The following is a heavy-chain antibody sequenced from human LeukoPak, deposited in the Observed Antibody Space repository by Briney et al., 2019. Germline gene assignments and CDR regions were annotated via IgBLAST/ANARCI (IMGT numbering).Heavy chain of an antibody. Sequence: SETLSLTCTVSGGSVSSHYWYWIRQPPGKGLEGIGYTYVSGSTNYNPSLKSRVTISGDTSKNQFSLKLSSVTAADTAVYYCARDRNYYDSSGYYSPYWGQGTLVTVSS. CDR2: TYVSGST. V-gene: IGHV4-4*08. J-gene: IGHJ4*02. CDR3: ARDRNYYDSSGYYSPY. CDR1: GGSVSSHY. D-gene: IGHD3-22*01.